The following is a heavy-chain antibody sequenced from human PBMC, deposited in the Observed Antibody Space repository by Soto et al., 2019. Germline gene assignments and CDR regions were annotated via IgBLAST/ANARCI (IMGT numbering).Heavy chain of an antibody. D-gene: IGHD2-2*01. Sequence: EEEHTLASVKVSCKASGYTFTSYGISWVRQAPGQGLEWMGWISAYNGNTNYAQKLQGRVTMTTDTSTSTAYMELRSLRSDDTAVYYCARVSGCSSTSCYGAVGEYYYYYYGMDVWGQGTTVTVSS. CDR1: GYTFTSYG. J-gene: IGHJ6*02. CDR3: ARVSGCSSTSCYGAVGEYYYYYYGMDV. V-gene: IGHV1-18*04. CDR2: ISAYNGNT.